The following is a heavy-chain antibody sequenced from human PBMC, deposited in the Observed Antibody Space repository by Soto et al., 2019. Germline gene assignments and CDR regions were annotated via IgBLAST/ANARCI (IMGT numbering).Heavy chain of an antibody. D-gene: IGHD6-13*01. J-gene: IGHJ4*02. Sequence: GGSLRLSCAASGFTFSSYAMSWVRQAPGKGLEWVSAISGSGGSTYYADSVKGRFTISRDNSKNTLCLQMNSLRAEDTAVYYCAKDISSWYIGYFDYWGQGTLVTVSS. V-gene: IGHV3-23*01. CDR3: AKDISSWYIGYFDY. CDR1: GFTFSSYA. CDR2: ISGSGGST.